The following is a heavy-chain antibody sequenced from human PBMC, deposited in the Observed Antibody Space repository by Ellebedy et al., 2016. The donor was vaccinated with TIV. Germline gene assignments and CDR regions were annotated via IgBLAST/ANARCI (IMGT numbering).Heavy chain of an antibody. V-gene: IGHV1-69*13. J-gene: IGHJ4*02. CDR2: IIPIFATA. Sequence: SVKVSCXASGGTFSNYAISWVRQAPGQGLEWMGGIIPIFATASQAQKFQGRVTITADEFTSTAYLELSSLTFEDTAVYYCARDKIGDGYPIRDNWGQGTLVTVSS. D-gene: IGHD5-24*01. CDR1: GGTFSNYA. CDR3: ARDKIGDGYPIRDN.